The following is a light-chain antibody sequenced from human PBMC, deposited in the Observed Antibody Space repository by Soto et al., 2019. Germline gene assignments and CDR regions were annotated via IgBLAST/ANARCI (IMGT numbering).Light chain of an antibody. J-gene: IGLJ1*01. V-gene: IGLV1-44*01. CDR1: NSNIGRNT. Sequence: QSVLTQPPSASGTPGQRVIMSCSGSNSNIGRNTVNWYQHLPGTAPKLLIFVNNQRPSGVPNRFSGSKSGTSASLAISGLQAEDDADYYCAAWDDRLDGPVFGSGTKVTVL. CDR2: VNN. CDR3: AAWDDRLDGPV.